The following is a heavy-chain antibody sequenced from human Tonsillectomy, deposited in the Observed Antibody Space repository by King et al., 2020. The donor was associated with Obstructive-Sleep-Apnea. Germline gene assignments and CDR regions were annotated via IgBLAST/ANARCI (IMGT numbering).Heavy chain of an antibody. CDR2: IDSDGSST. Sequence: EVQLVESGGGLVQPGGSLRLSCAASGFTFYSYWMHWVRQAPGKGRVWVSRIDSDGSSTSYADSVKGRFTISRDNAKNTLYLQMNSLRAEDTAVYYCARSTVFGLLIYYGMDVWGQGTTVTVSS. CDR3: ARSTVFGLLIYYGMDV. D-gene: IGHD3/OR15-3a*01. CDR1: GFTFYSYW. V-gene: IGHV3-74*01. J-gene: IGHJ6*02.